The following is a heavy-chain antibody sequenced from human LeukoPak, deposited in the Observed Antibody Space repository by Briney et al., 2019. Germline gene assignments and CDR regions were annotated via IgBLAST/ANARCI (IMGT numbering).Heavy chain of an antibody. CDR2: IYAGDSDT. V-gene: IGHV5-51*01. Sequence: GESPNTSLKCSGYSLTCYWIGRVPQMPGKGLEWMWIIYAGDSDTKYSPSVRGQVTISADKSISTAYLQWSSLKASDTAMYYCARGETGQLFIDYWGQGTLVTVSS. J-gene: IGHJ4*02. D-gene: IGHD5-18*01. CDR1: GYSLTCYW. CDR3: ARGETGQLFIDY.